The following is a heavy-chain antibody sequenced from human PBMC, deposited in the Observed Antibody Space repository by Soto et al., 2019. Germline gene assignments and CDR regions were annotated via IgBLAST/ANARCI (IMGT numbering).Heavy chain of an antibody. V-gene: IGHV1-69*06. Sequence: SVKVSCKASGGTFSSYAISWVRQAPGQGLEWMGGIIPIFGTANYAQKFQGRVTITADKSTSTAYMELSSLRSEDTAVYFCARDFGYYDSSGYGLFWGQGTLVTVSS. CDR3: ARDFGYYDSSGYGLF. J-gene: IGHJ4*02. CDR2: IIPIFGTA. CDR1: GGTFSSYA. D-gene: IGHD3-22*01.